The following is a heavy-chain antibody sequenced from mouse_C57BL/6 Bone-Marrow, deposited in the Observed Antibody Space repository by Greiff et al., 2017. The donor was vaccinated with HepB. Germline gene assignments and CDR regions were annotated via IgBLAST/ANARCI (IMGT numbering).Heavy chain of an antibody. J-gene: IGHJ1*03. CDR2: IYPRSGNT. CDR1: GYTFTSYG. Sequence: QVQLQQSGAELARPGASVKLSCKASGYTFTSYGISWVKQRTGQGLEWIGEIYPRSGNTYYNEKLKGKATLTADKSSSTAYMELRSLTSEDSAVYFCARWVLRRYFDVWGTGTTVTVSS. CDR3: ARWVLRRYFDV. V-gene: IGHV1-81*01. D-gene: IGHD1-1*01.